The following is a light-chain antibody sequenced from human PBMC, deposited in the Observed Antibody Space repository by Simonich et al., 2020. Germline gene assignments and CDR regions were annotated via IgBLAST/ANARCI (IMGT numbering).Light chain of an antibody. Sequence: QSALTQPASVSRSPGQSITISCTGTSSDVGSYNLVSWYQHHPGKAPKLMIYKGIQRPSGVSTLFSGSKSGNTASLAISGLQAEDEADYYCCSYAGSSTWVFGGGTKLTVL. V-gene: IGLV2-23*01. CDR3: CSYAGSSTWV. J-gene: IGLJ3*02. CDR1: SSDVGSYNL. CDR2: KGI.